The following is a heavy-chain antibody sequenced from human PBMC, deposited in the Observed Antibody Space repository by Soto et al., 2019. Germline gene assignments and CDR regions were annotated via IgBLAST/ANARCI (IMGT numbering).Heavy chain of an antibody. CDR3: TRGIRNYYGGDV. D-gene: IGHD5-18*01. CDR2: IKFDGSST. J-gene: IGHJ6*02. CDR1: GFTFSSYW. Sequence: EVQLVESGGGLVQPGGSLRLSCVASGFTFSSYWMHWVRQAPRKGLVWVSRIKFDGSSTSYADSVKGRFTISRDNAKNTVYLQMNSLGGEDTGVYYCTRGIRNYYGGDVWGQGTTVTVSS. V-gene: IGHV3-74*01.